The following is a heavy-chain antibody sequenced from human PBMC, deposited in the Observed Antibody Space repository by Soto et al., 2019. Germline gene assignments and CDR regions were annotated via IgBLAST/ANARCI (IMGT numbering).Heavy chain of an antibody. V-gene: IGHV4-61*01. D-gene: IGHD5-18*01. CDR2: IYNSETT. Sequence: VQLQESGPGLVTPSETLSLTCTVSGDSVSTGPSFRSWIRQPPGKGLECIAYIYNSETTYYNPSLRSRVTISVATSNNQFSLKLSSVTAADTGVYYCARGRGYGYGIDYWGQGTLVSVSS. CDR1: GDSVSTGPSF. CDR3: ARGRGYGYGIDY. J-gene: IGHJ4*02.